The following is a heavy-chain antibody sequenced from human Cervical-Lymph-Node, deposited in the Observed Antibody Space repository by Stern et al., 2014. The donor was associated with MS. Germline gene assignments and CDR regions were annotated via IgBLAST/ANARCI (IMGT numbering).Heavy chain of an antibody. CDR3: ARDTSSPERSDW. CDR1: GFTVSRDY. J-gene: IGHJ4*02. Sequence: EVQLVESGGGVIQPGGSLRLSCTASGFTVSRDYMTLVPQAPGKGLEWVSLITNVGSTFYTDSVKGRFTISRDDSKNTVYLHMTSLRAEDTAMYYCARDTSSPERSDWWGQGTLVTVSS. CDR2: ITNVGST. V-gene: IGHV3-53*01. D-gene: IGHD1-1*01.